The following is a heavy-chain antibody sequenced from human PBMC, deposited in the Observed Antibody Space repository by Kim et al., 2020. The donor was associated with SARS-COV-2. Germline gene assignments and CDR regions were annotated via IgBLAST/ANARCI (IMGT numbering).Heavy chain of an antibody. J-gene: IGHJ4*02. CDR2: IFYSGST. CDR1: GGSLSSYY. Sequence: SETLSLTCNVSGGSLSSYYWSWIRQPPGKGLEWIGCIFYSGSTNYNPSLKSRVTISVDMSKNQFSLKLSSVTAADTAVYFCARRGGFTHGYFFDYWGQGTLATVSS. V-gene: IGHV4-59*08. D-gene: IGHD5-18*01. CDR3: ARRGGFTHGYFFDY.